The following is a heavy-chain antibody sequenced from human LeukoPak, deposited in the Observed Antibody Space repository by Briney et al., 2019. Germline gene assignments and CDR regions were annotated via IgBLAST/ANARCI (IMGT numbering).Heavy chain of an antibody. CDR3: TRNRGLDV. CDR1: GFTFGDYS. V-gene: IGHV3-49*04. CDR2: IRSKTYGGTT. Sequence: PGGSLRLSCTTSGFTFGDYSMSWVRQAPGKGLEWVGFIRSKTYGGTTEHAASVKGRFAISRDDSESIAYLQMNSLKTEDTAVYYCTRNRGLDVWGQGTTVTVSS. J-gene: IGHJ6*02.